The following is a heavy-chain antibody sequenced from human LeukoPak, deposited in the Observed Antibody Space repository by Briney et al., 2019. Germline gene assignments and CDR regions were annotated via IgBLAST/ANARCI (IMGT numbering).Heavy chain of an antibody. V-gene: IGHV3-9*01. CDR3: AKDQRGSSYYYYYGMDV. D-gene: IGHD6-6*01. CDR2: ISWNSGSI. J-gene: IGHJ6*02. Sequence: GGSLRLSCAASGFTFDDYAMHWVRQAPGKGLEWVSGISWNSGSIGYADSVKGRFTISRDNAENSLYLQMNSLRAEDTALYYCAKDQRGSSYYYYYGMDVWGQGTTVTVSS. CDR1: GFTFDDYA.